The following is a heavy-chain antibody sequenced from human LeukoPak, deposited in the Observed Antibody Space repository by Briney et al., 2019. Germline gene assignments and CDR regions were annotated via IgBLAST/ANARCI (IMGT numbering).Heavy chain of an antibody. V-gene: IGHV4-59*08. Sequence: SETLPLTCTVSGGSISSYYWSWIRQPPGKGLEWIGYIYYSGSTNYNPSLKSRVTISVDTSKNQFSLKLSSVTAADTAVYYCARGATVVTPLDYWGQGTLVTVSS. CDR1: GGSISSYY. J-gene: IGHJ4*02. CDR3: ARGATVVTPLDY. D-gene: IGHD4-17*01. CDR2: IYYSGST.